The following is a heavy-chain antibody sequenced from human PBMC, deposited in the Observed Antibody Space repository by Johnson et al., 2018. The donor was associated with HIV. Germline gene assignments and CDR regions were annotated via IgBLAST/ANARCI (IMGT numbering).Heavy chain of an antibody. V-gene: IGHV3-30-3*01. J-gene: IGHJ3*02. Sequence: QVQLVESGGGVVQPGRSLRLSCAASGVTFSTYAMHWVRQAPGKGLEWVAVISYDGSNKYCADSVKGRFTISIDNSKNTLYLQMYSLRAEDTAVYYCAREGRGYNYLGAFDIWGQGTMVTVSS. D-gene: IGHD5-24*01. CDR3: AREGRGYNYLGAFDI. CDR1: GVTFSTYA. CDR2: ISYDGSNK.